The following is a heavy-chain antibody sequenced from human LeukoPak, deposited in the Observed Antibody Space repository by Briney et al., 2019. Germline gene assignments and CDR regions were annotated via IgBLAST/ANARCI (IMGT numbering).Heavy chain of an antibody. J-gene: IGHJ5*02. CDR1: GYTFTSYA. CDR2: INAGNGNT. D-gene: IGHD2-15*01. Sequence: ASVKVSCKASGYTFTSYAMHWVRQAPGQRLEWMGWINAGNGNTKYSQKFQGRVTITADESTSTAYMELSSLRSEDTAVYYCARDRGYCSGGSCYNPPGGPPTNWFDPWGQGTLVTVSS. CDR3: ARDRGYCSGGSCYNPPGGPPTNWFDP. V-gene: IGHV1-3*01.